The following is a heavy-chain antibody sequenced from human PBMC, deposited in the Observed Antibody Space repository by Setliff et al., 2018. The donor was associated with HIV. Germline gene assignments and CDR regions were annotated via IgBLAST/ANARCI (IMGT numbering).Heavy chain of an antibody. CDR3: TTGTRLVD. CDR1: GFTFTNAW. V-gene: IGHV3-15*01. D-gene: IGHD2-21*01. CDR2: IKSKTDGETE. Sequence: GGSLRLSCVGSGFTFTNAWMSWVRQAPGKGLEWVGRIKSKTDGETEDYAAPVKGRFTISRDDSKNTLYLQMNSLKIEDTAVYYCTTGTRLVDWGQGALVTVSS. J-gene: IGHJ4*02.